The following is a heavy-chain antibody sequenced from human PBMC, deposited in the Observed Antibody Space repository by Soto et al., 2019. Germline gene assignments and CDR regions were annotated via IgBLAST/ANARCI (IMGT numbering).Heavy chain of an antibody. D-gene: IGHD6-25*01. CDR1: GGSFSGYY. V-gene: IGHV4-34*01. Sequence: QVQLQQWGAGLLKPSETLSLTCAVYGGSFSGYYWSWIRQPPGKGLEWIGEINHSGSTNYNPSLKSRGTISVDTSKTQFPLKLSSVTAADTAVYYCARRSAAGPWGQGTLVTVSS. CDR3: ARRSAAGP. J-gene: IGHJ5*02. CDR2: INHSGST.